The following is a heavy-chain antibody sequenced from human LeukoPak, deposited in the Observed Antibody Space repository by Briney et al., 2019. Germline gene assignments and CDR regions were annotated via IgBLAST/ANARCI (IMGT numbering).Heavy chain of an antibody. CDR3: AKDHSVFTTMVRGVIIRGDYFDY. CDR1: GFTFSSYA. J-gene: IGHJ4*02. D-gene: IGHD3-10*01. Sequence: GGSLRLSCAASGFTFSSYAMSLVRQVPGKGLEWVSASSGSGGSTYYADSVKGRFTISRDNSKNTLYLQMNSLRAEDTAVYYCAKDHSVFTTMVRGVIIRGDYFDYWGQGTLVTVSS. V-gene: IGHV3-23*01. CDR2: SSGSGGST.